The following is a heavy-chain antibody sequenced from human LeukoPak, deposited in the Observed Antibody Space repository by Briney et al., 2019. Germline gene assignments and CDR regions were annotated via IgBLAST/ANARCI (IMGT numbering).Heavy chain of an antibody. CDR2: IWYDGSNK. CDR3: ARDSSGCSDY. D-gene: IGHD6-19*01. Sequence: LRLSXXXSGFTFXSYGMHWVRQAPGKGLEWVAVIWYDGSNKYYADSVKGRFTISRDNSKNTLYLQMNSLRAEDTAVYYCARDSSGCSDYWGQGTLVTVSS. V-gene: IGHV3-33*01. CDR1: GFTFXSYG. J-gene: IGHJ4*02.